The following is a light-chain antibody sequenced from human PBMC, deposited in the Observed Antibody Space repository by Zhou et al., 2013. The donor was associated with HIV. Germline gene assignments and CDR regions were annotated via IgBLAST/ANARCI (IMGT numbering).Light chain of an antibody. Sequence: QSALTQPASVSGSLGQSITISCTGTSSDIGSFNLVSWYQQHPGKAPKLMIFDVSERPSGLSNRFSGSKSGITASLTISGLQAEDEADYYCCSYAGFSSSWIFGGGTKLTVL. J-gene: IGLJ2*01. CDR1: SSDIGSFNL. V-gene: IGLV2-23*02. CDR3: CSYAGFSSSWI. CDR2: DVS.